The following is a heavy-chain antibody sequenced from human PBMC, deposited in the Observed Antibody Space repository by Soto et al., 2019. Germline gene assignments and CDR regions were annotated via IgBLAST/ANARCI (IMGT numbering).Heavy chain of an antibody. D-gene: IGHD6-19*01. CDR2: IGTSDDT. CDR3: ARAGYSRGWGIDY. Sequence: EVQLVESGGDLVQPGGSLRLSCAASGFTFSDYDMHWVRQATGKGLEWVSAIGTSDDTYYPDSVKGRFTISRENAKNSLYLQMNSLRAGDTAVYYCARAGYSRGWGIDYWGQGALVTVSS. CDR1: GFTFSDYD. J-gene: IGHJ4*02. V-gene: IGHV3-13*01.